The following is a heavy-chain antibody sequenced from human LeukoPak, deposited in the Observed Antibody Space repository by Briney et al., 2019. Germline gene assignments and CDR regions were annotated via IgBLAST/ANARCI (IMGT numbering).Heavy chain of an antibody. CDR1: GFTSSSYA. CDR2: ISGSGGST. D-gene: IGHD3-10*01. Sequence: GGSLRLSCAASGFTSSSYAMSWVRQAPGKGLEWVSAISGSGGSTYYADSVKGRFTISRDNSINTLYLQMSSLRAEDAAVYYCAKSGGLSGSGRLSMDVWGQGTTVTVSS. CDR3: AKSGGLSGSGRLSMDV. V-gene: IGHV3-23*01. J-gene: IGHJ6*02.